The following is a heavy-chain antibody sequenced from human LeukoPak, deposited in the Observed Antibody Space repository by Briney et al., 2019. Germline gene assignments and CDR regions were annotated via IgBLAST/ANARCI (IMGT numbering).Heavy chain of an antibody. CDR2: ISSNGDNT. Sequence: GGSLRLSCAASGFTFNRHWMSWVRQAPGKGLEYVSAISSNGDNTYYANSVKGRFTISRDNSKNTLYLQMASLRGEDTAVYYCARAPREGFSGSYHDYWGQGTLVTVSS. D-gene: IGHD1-26*01. CDR3: ARAPREGFSGSYHDY. J-gene: IGHJ4*02. CDR1: GFTFNRHW. V-gene: IGHV3-64*01.